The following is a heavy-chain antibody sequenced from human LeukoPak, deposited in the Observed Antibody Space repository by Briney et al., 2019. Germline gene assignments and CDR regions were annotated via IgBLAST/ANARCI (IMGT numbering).Heavy chain of an antibody. J-gene: IGHJ5*02. V-gene: IGHV4-39*07. CDR1: GGSISSSSYY. D-gene: IGHD6-13*01. CDR3: ARVVPQLVGFDP. CDR2: IYYSGST. Sequence: SETLSLTCTVSGGSISSSSYYWGWIRQPPGKGLEWIGSIYYSGSTYYNPSLKSRVTLSVDTSKNQFSLKLSSVTAADTAVYYCARVVPQLVGFDPWGQGTLVTVSS.